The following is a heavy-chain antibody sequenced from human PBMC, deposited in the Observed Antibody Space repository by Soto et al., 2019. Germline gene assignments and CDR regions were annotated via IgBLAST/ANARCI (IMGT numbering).Heavy chain of an antibody. V-gene: IGHV6-1*01. CDR1: GDSVSSNSAA. J-gene: IGHJ6*02. Sequence: SQTLSLTCAISGDSVSSNSAAWNWIRQSPSRGLEWLGRTYYRSKWYNDYAVSVKSRMTINPDTSKNQFSLQLNSVTPEDTAVYYCARGYCSSTSCYSYYYYGMDVWGQGTTVTVSS. D-gene: IGHD2-2*02. CDR2: TYYRSKWYN. CDR3: ARGYCSSTSCYSYYYYGMDV.